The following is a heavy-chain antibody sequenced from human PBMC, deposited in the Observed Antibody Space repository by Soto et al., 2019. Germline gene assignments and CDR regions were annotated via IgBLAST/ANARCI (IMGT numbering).Heavy chain of an antibody. V-gene: IGHV2-70*01. J-gene: IGHJ6*02. CDR3: ARTLNYYGAGSPLYGMDV. Sequence: SGPTLVNPTQTLPLTCTLSGFSLSTSGMCVSWIRQPPGKALEWLALIDWDDDKYYSTSLKTRLTISKDTSKNQVVLTMTNMDPVDTATYYCARTLNYYGAGSPLYGMDVWGQGTTVTVS. D-gene: IGHD3-10*01. CDR2: IDWDDDK. CDR1: GFSLSTSGMC.